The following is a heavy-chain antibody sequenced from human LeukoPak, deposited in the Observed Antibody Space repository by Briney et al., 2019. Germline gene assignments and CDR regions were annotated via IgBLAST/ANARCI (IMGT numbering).Heavy chain of an antibody. Sequence: SETLSLTCAVYGGSFSGYYWSWIRQPPGKGLEWIGCIYYTGSTNYNPSLKSRVTISADTSKNQFSLKLSSMTAADTAVYYCARDEYYYDSRGYSYYFDYWGQGTLVTVSS. CDR2: IYYTGST. CDR3: ARDEYYYDSRGYSYYFDY. D-gene: IGHD3-22*01. CDR1: GGSFSGYY. V-gene: IGHV4-59*01. J-gene: IGHJ4*02.